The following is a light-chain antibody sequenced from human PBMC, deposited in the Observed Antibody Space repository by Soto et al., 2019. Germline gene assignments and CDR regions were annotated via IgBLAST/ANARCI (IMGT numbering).Light chain of an antibody. Sequence: IQMTQSPSTLSFSVGDRVTITCRASQDIDISLAWFQQRPGKAPKVLIYAASGLVTGVPPTFSGSGSGTEFTLTISSLQPDDFATYYCQQYNSYSWTFGQGTKVHIK. CDR1: QDIDIS. CDR2: AAS. J-gene: IGKJ1*01. V-gene: IGKV1-5*01. CDR3: QQYNSYSWT.